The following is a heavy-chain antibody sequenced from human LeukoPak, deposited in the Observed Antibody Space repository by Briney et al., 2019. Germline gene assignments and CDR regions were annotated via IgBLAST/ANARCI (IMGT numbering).Heavy chain of an antibody. CDR1: GFTFGSYA. CDR2: ISGSGGST. CDR3: AKAEHYYYDSSGYYGY. D-gene: IGHD3-22*01. V-gene: IGHV3-23*01. Sequence: QPGGSLRLSCAASGFTFGSYAMSWVRQAPGKGLEWVSAISGSGGSTYYADSVKGRFTISRDNSKNTLYLQMNSLRAEDTAVYYCAKAEHYYYDSSGYYGYWGQGTLVTVSS. J-gene: IGHJ4*02.